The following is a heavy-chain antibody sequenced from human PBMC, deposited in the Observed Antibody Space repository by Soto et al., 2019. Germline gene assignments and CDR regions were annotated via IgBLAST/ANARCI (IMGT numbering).Heavy chain of an antibody. CDR1: GFTFSSYA. D-gene: IGHD2-15*01. CDR2: FSGGGDGT. Sequence: EVQLLESGGGLVQPGGSLRLSCAASGFTFSSYAMRWVRQAPGKGMEWVSTFSGGGDGTNYADSVKGHFTISRDNAKNTLYLQMNSLRAEDTAIYYCAKKGLGSLKTFCSGSGCHYAFDIWGQGTMVTVSS. V-gene: IGHV3-23*01. J-gene: IGHJ3*02. CDR3: AKKGLGSLKTFCSGSGCHYAFDI.